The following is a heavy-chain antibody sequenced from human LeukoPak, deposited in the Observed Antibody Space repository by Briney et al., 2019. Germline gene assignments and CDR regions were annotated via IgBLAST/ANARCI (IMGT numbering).Heavy chain of an antibody. CDR3: ARWGYYSNYDY. CDR1: GFTFSSFA. CDR2: INNNGDIT. V-gene: IGHV3-64*01. J-gene: IGHJ4*02. Sequence: GGSLRLSCAASGFTFSSFAMHWVRQAPGKQLEYVSAINNNGDITYYANSVKGRFTISRDNSKNTLYLQMGSLRAEDMAVYYCARWGYYSNYDYWGQGTLVTVSS. D-gene: IGHD4-11*01.